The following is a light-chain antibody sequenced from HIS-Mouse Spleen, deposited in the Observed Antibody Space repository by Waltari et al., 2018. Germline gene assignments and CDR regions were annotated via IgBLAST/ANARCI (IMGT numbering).Light chain of an antibody. CDR2: DVS. J-gene: IGLJ1*01. CDR1: SRDVGGYNY. Sequence: QSALTQPASVSGSPGQSITISCTGTSRDVGGYNYVSCYQQHPGKAPKLMLYDVSNRPSGVSNRFSGSKSGNTASLTISGLQAEDEADYYCSSYTSSSTLVFGTGTKVTVL. V-gene: IGLV2-14*03. CDR3: SSYTSSSTLV.